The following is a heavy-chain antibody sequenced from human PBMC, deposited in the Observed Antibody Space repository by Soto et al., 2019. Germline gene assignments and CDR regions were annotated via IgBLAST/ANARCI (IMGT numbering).Heavy chain of an antibody. J-gene: IGHJ4*02. CDR2: IYSGCST. D-gene: IGHD2-15*01. V-gene: IGHV3-66*04. CDR1: RFTVSSNY. CDR3: AKLVAYYFDS. Sequence: HPCGSLRLSFAASRFTVSSNYISWVLQAPGKGLEWVSVIYSGCSTYYADSVKGRFTISRDNSKNTLYLQMNSLRAEDTAVYYCAKLVAYYFDSWGLGTLVTVSS.